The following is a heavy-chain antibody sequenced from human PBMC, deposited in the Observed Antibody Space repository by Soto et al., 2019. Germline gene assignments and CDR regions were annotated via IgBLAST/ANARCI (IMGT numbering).Heavy chain of an antibody. V-gene: IGHV4-4*02. D-gene: IGHD5-18*01. Sequence: QVQLQESGPGLVKPSGTLSLTCAVSGGSISSSNWWSWVRQPPGKGLEWIGEIYHSGSTNYNPSLKSRVTISVDKSKNQFSLKLSSVTAADTAVYYCARVQRGYSYGYFNGADYYYYGMDVWGQGTTVTVSS. J-gene: IGHJ6*02. CDR2: IYHSGST. CDR3: ARVQRGYSYGYFNGADYYYYGMDV. CDR1: GGSISSSNW.